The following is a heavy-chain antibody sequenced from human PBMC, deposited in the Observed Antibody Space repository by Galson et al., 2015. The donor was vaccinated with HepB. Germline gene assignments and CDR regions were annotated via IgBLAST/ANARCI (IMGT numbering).Heavy chain of an antibody. CDR3: ARDVGRAPFDI. V-gene: IGHV3-33*08. J-gene: IGHJ3*02. CDR2: IWADGRIQ. D-gene: IGHD1-26*01. Sequence: SLRLSCAASGFTFSRSGMHRVRQAPGKGLEWVAVIWADGRIQYYGDSVKARLSISRDNSKNVLPLHMSSLRVEDTAVYYCARDVGRAPFDIWGQGTTLTVSS. CDR1: GFTFSRSG.